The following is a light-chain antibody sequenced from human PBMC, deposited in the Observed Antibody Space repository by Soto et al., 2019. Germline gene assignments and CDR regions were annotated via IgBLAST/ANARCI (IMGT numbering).Light chain of an antibody. CDR1: SSDVGSYNL. V-gene: IGLV2-23*03. CDR3: CSYAGSSTFV. J-gene: IGLJ2*01. CDR2: EGS. Sequence: QSVLTQPASVSGSPGQSITISCTGTSSDVGSYNLVSWYQQHPGKAPKVMIYEGSKRPSGVSNRFSGSKSGNTASLTISRLQAEDEADYYCCSYAGSSTFVFGGGTKLTVL.